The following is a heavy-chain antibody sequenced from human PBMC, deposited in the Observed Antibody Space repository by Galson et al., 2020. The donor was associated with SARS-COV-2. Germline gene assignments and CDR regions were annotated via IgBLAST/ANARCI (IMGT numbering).Heavy chain of an antibody. CDR2: FDPKDGET. J-gene: IGHJ5*02. V-gene: IGHV1-24*01. CDR3: ATGVVVVRGGWFDP. CDR1: GYTLTELS. Sequence: GASVKVSCEVSGYTLTELSMHWVRQAPGKGLEWMGGFDPKDGETIYAQKFQGRVTMTEDTSTDTAYMELSSLRSEDTAVYYCATGVVVVRGGWFDPWGQGTLVTVSS. D-gene: IGHD2-15*01.